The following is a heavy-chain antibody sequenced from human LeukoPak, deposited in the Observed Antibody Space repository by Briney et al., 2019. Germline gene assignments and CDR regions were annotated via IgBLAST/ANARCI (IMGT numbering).Heavy chain of an antibody. CDR2: INPSSGAT. D-gene: IGHD3-10*01. Sequence: ASVKVSCKASGYTFTGYYMHWVRQAPGQGLEWMGKINPSSGATSNAQKFQGRVTMTRDTSTSTVYMELTSLRSEDTAVYYCAREFRSYSDYWGQGTLVTVSS. J-gene: IGHJ4*02. CDR3: AREFRSYSDY. V-gene: IGHV1-46*01. CDR1: GYTFTGYY.